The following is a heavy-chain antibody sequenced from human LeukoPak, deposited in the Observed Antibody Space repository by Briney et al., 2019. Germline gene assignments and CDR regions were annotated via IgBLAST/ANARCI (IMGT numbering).Heavy chain of an antibody. D-gene: IGHD5-18*01. CDR3: ARESEGYSYGWGRHYGMDV. Sequence: GGSLRLSCAASGFTFSSYGMHWVRQAPGKGLEWVAVIWYDGSNKYYADSVKGRFTISRDNSKNTLYLQMNSLRAEDTAVYYCARESEGYSYGWGRHYGMDVWGQGTTVTVSS. J-gene: IGHJ6*02. CDR2: IWYDGSNK. V-gene: IGHV3-33*01. CDR1: GFTFSSYG.